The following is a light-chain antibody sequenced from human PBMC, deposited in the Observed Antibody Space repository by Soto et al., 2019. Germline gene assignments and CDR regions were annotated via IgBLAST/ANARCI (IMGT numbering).Light chain of an antibody. CDR1: QSVSSN. CDR2: GAS. J-gene: IGKJ1*01. Sequence: EIVMTQSPATLSVSPGERATLSCRASQSVSSNLAWYQQKPGQAPRLLIYGASTRATGIPARFSGSGSGTEFTLSISSLQSEDFSVYFCKQYKNWPRTFVKGTKVEIK. V-gene: IGKV3-15*01. CDR3: KQYKNWPRT.